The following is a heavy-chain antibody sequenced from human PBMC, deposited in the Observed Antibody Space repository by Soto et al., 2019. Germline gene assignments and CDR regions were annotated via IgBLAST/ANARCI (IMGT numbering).Heavy chain of an antibody. J-gene: IGHJ4*02. V-gene: IGHV3-23*01. CDR1: GFTFSSYA. D-gene: IGHD3-3*01. CDR3: AKVRSTTIFDVVRLSDY. CDR2: ISGSGGTT. Sequence: GGSLRLSCAASGFTFSSYAMSWVRQAPGKGLECVSTISGSGGTTYYADSVKGRFTISRDNSKNTLYLQMNSLRAEDTAVYYCAKVRSTTIFDVVRLSDYRGQGNLVAVSS.